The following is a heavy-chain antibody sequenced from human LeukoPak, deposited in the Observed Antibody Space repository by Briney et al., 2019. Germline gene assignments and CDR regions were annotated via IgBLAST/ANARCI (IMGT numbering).Heavy chain of an antibody. V-gene: IGHV3-20*04. CDR1: GFTFDDYA. J-gene: IGHJ4*02. D-gene: IGHD3-16*01. CDR3: PRVASWGGYPIDH. CDR2: INWNGGII. Sequence: GGSLRLSCAASGFTFDDYAMSWVRQAPGKGLEWVSDINWNGGIISYADSVKGRFTISRDNAKNSLYLQMNSLRAEDTALYSCPRVASWGGYPIDHWGQGTLVTVSS.